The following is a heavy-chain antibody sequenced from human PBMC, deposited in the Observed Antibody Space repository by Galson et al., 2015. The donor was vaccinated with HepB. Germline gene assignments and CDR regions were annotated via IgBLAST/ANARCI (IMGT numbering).Heavy chain of an antibody. J-gene: IGHJ3*02. V-gene: IGHV5-51*01. CDR3: ARWDGYNSVLSAFDI. D-gene: IGHD5-24*01. CDR2: IYPGDSDT. Sequence: QWMGIIYPGDSDTRYSPSFQGQVTISADKSISTAYLQWSSLKASDTAMYYCARWDGYNSVLSAFDIWGQGTMVTVSS.